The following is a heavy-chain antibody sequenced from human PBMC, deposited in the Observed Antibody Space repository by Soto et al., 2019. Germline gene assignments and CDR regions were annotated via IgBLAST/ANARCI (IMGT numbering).Heavy chain of an antibody. D-gene: IGHD3-3*01. CDR3: ATAEPRYYDFWSGYPRAAFDM. CDR1: GYTLTELS. J-gene: IGHJ3*02. V-gene: IGHV1-24*01. CDR2: FDPEDGET. Sequence: ASVKVSCKVSGYTLTELSIHWVRQGPGKGLEGMGGFDPEDGETIYAQKFQGRVTMTEDTSTDTAYMELSSLRSEDTAVYYCATAEPRYYDFWSGYPRAAFDMWGQGTMVTVSS.